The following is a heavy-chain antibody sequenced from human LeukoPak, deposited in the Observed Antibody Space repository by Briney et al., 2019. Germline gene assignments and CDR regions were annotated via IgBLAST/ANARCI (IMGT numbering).Heavy chain of an antibody. CDR3: ARTRGYSYGYRSRFDY. CDR1: GGSFSGYY. J-gene: IGHJ4*02. V-gene: IGHV4-34*01. CDR2: INHSGST. Sequence: SETLSLTCAVYGGSFSGYYWSWIRQPPGKGLEWIGEINHSGSTNYNPSLKSRVTISVDRSKNQFSLKLSSVTAADTAVYYCARTRGYSYGYRSRFDYWGQGTLVTVSS. D-gene: IGHD5-18*01.